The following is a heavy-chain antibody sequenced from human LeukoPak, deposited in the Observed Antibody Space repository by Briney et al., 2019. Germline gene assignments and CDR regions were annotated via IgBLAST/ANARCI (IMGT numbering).Heavy chain of an antibody. D-gene: IGHD3-22*01. CDR3: AHQVDDSSGYYYGIFGY. CDR1: GFSLSTSGVG. V-gene: IGHV2-5*02. Sequence: ESGPTLVNPTQTLTLTCTFSGFSLSTSGVGVGWIRQPPGKALEWLALIYWDDDKRYSPSLKSRLTITKDTSKNQVVLTMTNMDPVDTATYYCAHQVDDSSGYYYGIFGYWGQGTLVTVSS. CDR2: IYWDDDK. J-gene: IGHJ4*02.